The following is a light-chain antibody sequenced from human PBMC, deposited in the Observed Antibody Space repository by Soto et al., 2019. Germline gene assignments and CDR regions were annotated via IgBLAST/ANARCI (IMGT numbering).Light chain of an antibody. J-gene: IGKJ5*01. Sequence: DIQITQSPSALSASVGDRVTITCQASQDISDVLNWYQQQPGKAPKVLIYDASKLQTGVPSRFSGRGSGKDFTFTIISLQPDDSGTYYCQQFYDLPITFGQGTRLEIK. CDR1: QDISDV. V-gene: IGKV1-33*01. CDR3: QQFYDLPIT. CDR2: DAS.